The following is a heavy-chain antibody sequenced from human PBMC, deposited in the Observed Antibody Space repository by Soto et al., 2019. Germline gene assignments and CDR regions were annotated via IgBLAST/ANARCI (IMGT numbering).Heavy chain of an antibody. CDR2: IIPILGIA. V-gene: IGHV1-69*02. CDR3: ATVDYGDYVLPYYYYMDV. CDR1: GGTFSSYT. Sequence: QVQLVQSGAEVKKPGSSVKVSCKASGGTFSSYTISWVRQAPGQGLEWMGRIIPILGIANYAQKFQGRVTITADKSTRTAYMELSSLRSEDTAVYYCATVDYGDYVLPYYYYMDVWGKGTTVTVSS. J-gene: IGHJ6*03. D-gene: IGHD4-17*01.